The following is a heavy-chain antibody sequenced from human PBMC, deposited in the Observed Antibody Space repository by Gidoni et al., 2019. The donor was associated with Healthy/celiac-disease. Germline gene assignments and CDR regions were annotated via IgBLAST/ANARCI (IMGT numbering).Heavy chain of an antibody. CDR3: AKSARPYCSSTSCYVFDY. D-gene: IGHD2-2*01. CDR2: RSYEGSNK. CDR1: GFPFRGSG. Sequence: QVQLVESGGGGVQPGRSLTLSCAAPGFPFRGSGMAWVRQAAGKGQEWEEVRSYEGSNKYDADSVKGRFTISRDNSKNTLYLQMNSLRAEDTAVYSCAKSARPYCSSTSCYVFDYWGQGTLVTVSS. J-gene: IGHJ4*02. V-gene: IGHV3-30*18.